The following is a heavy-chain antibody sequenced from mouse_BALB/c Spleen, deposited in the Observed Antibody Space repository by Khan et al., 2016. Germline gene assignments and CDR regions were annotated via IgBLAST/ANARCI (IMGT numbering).Heavy chain of an antibody. CDR1: GYTFSTYW. D-gene: IGHD1-1*01. V-gene: IGHV1-9*01. Sequence: QVQLQQSGADLMKPGASVKISCKATGYTFSTYWIEWVKQRPGHGLEWIGEILPGSGGTNYNEKFKGEATFTADTSSHTAYMQLSSLTSAAPAVYYCARGNFYGGSSWFAYWGQGTLVTVSA. J-gene: IGHJ3*01. CDR3: ARGNFYGGSSWFAY. CDR2: ILPGSGGT.